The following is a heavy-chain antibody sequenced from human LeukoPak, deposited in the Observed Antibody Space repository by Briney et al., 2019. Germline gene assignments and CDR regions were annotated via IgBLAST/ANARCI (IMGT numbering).Heavy chain of an antibody. CDR2: INPNSGGT. CDR1: AYTFTGYY. Sequence: ASVKVSCKASAYTFTGYYMHWVRQAPGQGLEWMGRINPNSGGTNYAQKFQGRVTMTRDTSISTAYMELSRLRSDDTAVYYCARDMARGSGSYYNIVDYWGQGTLVTVSS. CDR3: ARDMARGSGSYYNIVDY. D-gene: IGHD3-10*01. J-gene: IGHJ4*02. V-gene: IGHV1-2*06.